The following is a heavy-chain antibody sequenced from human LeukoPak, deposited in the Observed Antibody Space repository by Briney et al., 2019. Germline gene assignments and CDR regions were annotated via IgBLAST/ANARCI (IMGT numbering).Heavy chain of an antibody. V-gene: IGHV3-30-3*01. D-gene: IGHD3-22*01. CDR3: ARDYYDSSGYYYYYGMDV. J-gene: IGHJ6*02. CDR1: GSTFSSYA. CDR2: ISYDGSNK. Sequence: GGSLRLSCAASGSTFSSYAMHWVRQAPGKGLEWVAVISYDGSNKYYADSVKGRFTISRDNSKNTLYLQMNSLRAEDTAVYYCARDYYDSSGYYYYYGMDVWGQGTTVTVSS.